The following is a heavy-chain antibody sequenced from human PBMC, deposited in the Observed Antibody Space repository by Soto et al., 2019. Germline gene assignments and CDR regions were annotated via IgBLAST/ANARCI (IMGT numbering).Heavy chain of an antibody. Sequence: EVQLVESGGGLVQPGGSLRLSCAASGFTLSNYATDWVRQAPGKVLEYVSGISSNGVGTYYANSVKDRFTISRDNSKNTLYLQMGSLRAEDMAVYYCARREQSDYYYMDVWGKGTSVTVSS. CDR3: ARREQSDYYYMDV. D-gene: IGHD6-19*01. CDR2: ISSNGVGT. J-gene: IGHJ6*03. V-gene: IGHV3-64*01. CDR1: GFTLSNYA.